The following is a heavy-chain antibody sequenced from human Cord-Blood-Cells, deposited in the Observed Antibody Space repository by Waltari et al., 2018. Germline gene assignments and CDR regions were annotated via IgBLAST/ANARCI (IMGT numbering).Heavy chain of an antibody. D-gene: IGHD1-1*01. Sequence: QVQLQESGPGLVKPSETLSLTCTVPGGPISSHSGSWNRQPPGKGLEWIGYIYYSGSTNYNPSLKSRVTISVDTSKNQFSLKLSSVTAADTAVYYCARDSRYSRKGSYGMDVWGQGTTVTVSS. CDR2: IYYSGST. CDR1: GGPISSHS. V-gene: IGHV4-59*11. J-gene: IGHJ6*02. CDR3: ARDSRYSRKGSYGMDV.